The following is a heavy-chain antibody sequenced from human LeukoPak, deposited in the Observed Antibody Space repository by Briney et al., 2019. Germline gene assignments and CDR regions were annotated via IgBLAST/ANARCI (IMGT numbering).Heavy chain of an antibody. CDR3: ARGLGYCSGGSCYSGDLDY. V-gene: IGHV4-59*01. CDR1: GGSISSYC. CDR2: IYYSGSA. D-gene: IGHD2-15*01. J-gene: IGHJ4*02. Sequence: PSETPSLTCTVSGGSISSYCWSWIRQPPGKGLEWIGYIYYSGSANYKPSLKRRVTISVDTSKNQFSLKLSSVTAADTAVYYCARGLGYCSGGSCYSGDLDYWGQGTLVTVSS.